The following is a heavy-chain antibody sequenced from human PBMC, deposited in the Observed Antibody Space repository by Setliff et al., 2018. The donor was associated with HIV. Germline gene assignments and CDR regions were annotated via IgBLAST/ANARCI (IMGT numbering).Heavy chain of an antibody. CDR2: INLVTTKT. J-gene: IGHJ3*01. Sequence: GASVKVSCKTSGYTFTQSHDLHWVRQVPGQGPEWMGWINLVTTKTAYLQKFQGRVIITRDTSATTAYMEMSSLRSEDTAMYYCAREKSPVLEYFDWLKPRHVFDVWGQGTVVTVSS. CDR1: GYTFTQSHD. D-gene: IGHD3-9*01. CDR3: AREKSPVLEYFDWLKPRHVFDV. V-gene: IGHV1-3*01.